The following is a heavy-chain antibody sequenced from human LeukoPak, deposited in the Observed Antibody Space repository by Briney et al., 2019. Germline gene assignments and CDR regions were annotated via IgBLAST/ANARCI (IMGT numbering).Heavy chain of an antibody. D-gene: IGHD6-19*01. J-gene: IGHJ5*02. CDR1: GDSVSSKSTA. CDR3: ARDRRYSSGWYKDAGFDP. V-gene: IGHV6-1*01. CDR2: TYYRSKWYT. Sequence: SQTLSLTCAISGDSVSSKSTAWNWIRQSPSRGLEWLGRTYYRSKWYTGYAVSVKGRITINPDTSKNQFSLKLSSVTAADTAVYYCARDRRYSSGWYKDAGFDPWGQGTLVTVSS.